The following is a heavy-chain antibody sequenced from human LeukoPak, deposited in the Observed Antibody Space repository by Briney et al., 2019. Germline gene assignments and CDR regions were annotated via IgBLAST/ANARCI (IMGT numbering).Heavy chain of an antibody. CDR2: IYTSGST. D-gene: IGHD2-15*01. CDR3: ARGRRTRI. V-gene: IGHV4-61*02. J-gene: IGHJ4*02. Sequence: SETLSLTCTVSGGSISSGSYYWSWIRQPAGKGLEWIGRIYTSGSTNYNPSLKSRVTISVDTSKNQFSLKLSSVTAADTAVYYCARGRRTRIWGQGTLVTVSS. CDR1: GGSISSGSYY.